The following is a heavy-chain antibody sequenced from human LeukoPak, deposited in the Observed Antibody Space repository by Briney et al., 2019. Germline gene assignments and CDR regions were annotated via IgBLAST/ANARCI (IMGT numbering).Heavy chain of an antibody. V-gene: IGHV4-39*07. J-gene: IGHJ4*02. Sequence: SRVTISVDTSRNQFSLKLSSVTAADTAVYYCARDRPDYGGNSGFDYWGQGTLVTVSS. CDR3: ARDRPDYGGNSGFDY. D-gene: IGHD4-23*01.